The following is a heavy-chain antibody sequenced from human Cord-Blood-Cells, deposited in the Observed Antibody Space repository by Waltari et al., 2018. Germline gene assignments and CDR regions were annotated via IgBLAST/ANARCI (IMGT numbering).Heavy chain of an antibody. CDR2: IRSKAYGGTT. CDR1: GFTFGDYA. D-gene: IGHD2-2*01. Sequence: EVQLVESGGGLVQPGRSLRLSCTASGFTFGDYAMRWVRQPPGKGLEWVGFIRSKAYGGTTEYAASVKGRFTISRDDSKSIAYLQMNSLKTEDTAVYYCTSGGYCSSTSCYWGQGTLVTVSS. V-gene: IGHV3-49*04. J-gene: IGHJ4*02. CDR3: TSGGYCSSTSCY.